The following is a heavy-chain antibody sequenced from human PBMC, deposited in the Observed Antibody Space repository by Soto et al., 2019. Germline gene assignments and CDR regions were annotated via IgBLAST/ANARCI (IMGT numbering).Heavy chain of an antibody. D-gene: IGHD3-22*01. J-gene: IGHJ4*02. CDR1: GYTFTSYG. Sequence: GASVKVSCKASGYTFTSYGISWVRQAPGQGLEWMGWISAYNGNTNYAQKLQGRVTMTTDTSTSTAYMELRSLRSDDTAVYYCARDVPDYYDSSGTFDYWGQGTLVTVPQ. V-gene: IGHV1-18*01. CDR2: ISAYNGNT. CDR3: ARDVPDYYDSSGTFDY.